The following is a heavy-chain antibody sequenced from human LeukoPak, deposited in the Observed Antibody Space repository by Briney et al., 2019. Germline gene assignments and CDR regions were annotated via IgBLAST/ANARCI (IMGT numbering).Heavy chain of an antibody. D-gene: IGHD2-2*01. Sequence: PGGSLRLSCAASGFTFSSYAMHWVRQAPGKGLEWVAVISYDGSNKYYADSVKGRFTISRDNSKNSLYLQMNSLRAEDTAVYYCARSAYCSSSTCYAFNYWGQGTLVTVSS. V-gene: IGHV3-30*04. J-gene: IGHJ4*02. CDR3: ARSAYCSSSTCYAFNY. CDR1: GFTFSSYA. CDR2: ISYDGSNK.